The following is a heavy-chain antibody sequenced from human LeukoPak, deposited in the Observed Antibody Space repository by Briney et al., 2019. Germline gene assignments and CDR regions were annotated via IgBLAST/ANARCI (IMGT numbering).Heavy chain of an antibody. CDR2: ISGSGGST. J-gene: IGHJ4*02. CDR1: GVTFSSYA. CDR3: AKLLNNRYFDSNFDY. Sequence: GGSLRLSCAASGVTFSSYAMSWVRQAPGKGLEWVSSISGSGGSTCYADSVKGRFTISRDNSKNMLYLQMNSLRAEDTAVYYCAKLLNNRYFDSNFDYWGQGTLVTASS. D-gene: IGHD3-9*01. V-gene: IGHV3-23*01.